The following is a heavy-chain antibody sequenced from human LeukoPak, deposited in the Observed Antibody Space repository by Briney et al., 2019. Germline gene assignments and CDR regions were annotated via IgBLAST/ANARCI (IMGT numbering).Heavy chain of an antibody. Sequence: SETLSLTCNVSGYSISSGYYWGWIRQPPGKGLEWIGSIYHSGSTYYNPSLKSRVTISVDPSKNQFSLKLSSVTAADTAVYYCARGAYYYDSSGYYFLSWGQGTLVTVSS. D-gene: IGHD3-22*01. V-gene: IGHV4-38-2*02. J-gene: IGHJ4*02. CDR1: GYSISSGYY. CDR3: ARGAYYYDSSGYYFLS. CDR2: IYHSGST.